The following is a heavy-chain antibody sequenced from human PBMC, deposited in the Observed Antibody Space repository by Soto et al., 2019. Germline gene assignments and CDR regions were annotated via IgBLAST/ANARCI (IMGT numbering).Heavy chain of an antibody. CDR1: GGSISSYY. Sequence: PSETLSLTCTVSGGSISSYYWSWIRQPPGKGLEWIGYIYYSGSTNYNPSLKSRVTISVDTSKNQFSLKLSSVTAADTAVYYCARCIFPSYFDYWGQGTLVTVSS. CDR2: IYYSGST. D-gene: IGHD3-3*01. V-gene: IGHV4-59*08. J-gene: IGHJ4*02. CDR3: ARCIFPSYFDY.